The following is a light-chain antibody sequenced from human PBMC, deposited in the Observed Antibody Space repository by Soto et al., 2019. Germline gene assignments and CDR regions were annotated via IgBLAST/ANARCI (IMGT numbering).Light chain of an antibody. CDR1: NSDIGGYNY. CDR2: DVS. CDR3: SSYTIRSTLGV. J-gene: IGLJ2*01. Sequence: QSVLTQPASVSGSPGQSITISCTGTNSDIGGYNYVSWYQQHPGKAPKLMIYDVSNRPSGVSYRFSGSKSGNTASLTISGLQAEDEADYYCSSYTIRSTLGVFGGGTKLTV. V-gene: IGLV2-14*03.